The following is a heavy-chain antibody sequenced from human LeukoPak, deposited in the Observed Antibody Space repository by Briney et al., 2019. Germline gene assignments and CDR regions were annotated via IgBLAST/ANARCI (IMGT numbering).Heavy chain of an antibody. CDR3: ASATITFFGVVIALFDY. V-gene: IGHV4-34*01. CDR2: INHSGST. CDR1: GGSFSGYY. J-gene: IGHJ4*02. Sequence: SETLSLTCAVYGGSFSGYYWTWIRQPPGKGLEWIGEINHSGSTNYNPSLKSRVTISVDTSKNQFSLKLSSVTAADTAVYYCASATITFFGVVIALFDYWGQGTLVTVSS. D-gene: IGHD3-3*01.